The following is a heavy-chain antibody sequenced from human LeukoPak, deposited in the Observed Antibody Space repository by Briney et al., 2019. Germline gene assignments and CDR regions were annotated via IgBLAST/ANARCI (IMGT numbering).Heavy chain of an antibody. D-gene: IGHD6-13*01. Sequence: GGSLRLSCAVSGLTFSSHSMNWVRQAPGKGLEWLSHISSSSSTIYYADSVKGRFTISRENAKNSLYLQMNSLRAGDTAVYYCARAAYSSTWYSRYFDLWGRGTLVTVSS. J-gene: IGHJ2*01. CDR2: ISSSSSTI. CDR3: ARAAYSSTWYSRYFDL. CDR1: GLTFSSHS. V-gene: IGHV3-48*01.